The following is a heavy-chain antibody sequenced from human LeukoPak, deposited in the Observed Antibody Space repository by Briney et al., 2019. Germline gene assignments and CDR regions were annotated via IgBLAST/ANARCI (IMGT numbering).Heavy chain of an antibody. V-gene: IGHV3-53*05. CDR2: IYSGGST. CDR1: GFTVSNYY. CDR3: AKLTIAVAGPFDY. Sequence: PGGSLRLSCAASGFTVSNYYMSWVRQAPGKGLEWVSVIYSGGSTYYADSVKGRFTISRDNSKNTLYLQMNSLRAEDTAVYYCAKLTIAVAGPFDYWGQGTLVTVSS. J-gene: IGHJ4*02. D-gene: IGHD6-19*01.